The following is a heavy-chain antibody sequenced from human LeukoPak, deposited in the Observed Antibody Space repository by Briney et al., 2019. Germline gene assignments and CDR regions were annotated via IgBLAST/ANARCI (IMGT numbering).Heavy chain of an antibody. CDR1: GGSFSGYY. J-gene: IGHJ4*02. V-gene: IGHV4-34*01. CDR2: INHSGST. D-gene: IGHD5-18*01. CDR3: ASSAMDYFDY. Sequence: PSETLSLTCAVYGGSFSGYYWSWIRQPPGKGLEWIGEINHSGSTNYNPSLKSRVTISVDTSKNQFSLKLSSVTAADTAVYYCASSAMDYFDYWGQGTLVTVSS.